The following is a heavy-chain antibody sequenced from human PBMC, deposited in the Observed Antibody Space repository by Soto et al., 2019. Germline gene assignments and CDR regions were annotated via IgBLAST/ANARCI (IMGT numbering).Heavy chain of an antibody. CDR2: IIPILGIA. V-gene: IGHV1-69*04. CDR1: GYTFTSYD. CDR3: AKDQDIVVVVAAKGPIDY. J-gene: IGHJ4*02. Sequence: SVKVSCKASGYTFTSYDINWVRQATGQGLEWMGRIIPILGIANYAQKFQGRVTITADKSTSTAYMELSSLRSEDTAVYYCAKDQDIVVVVAAKGPIDYWGQGTLVTVSS. D-gene: IGHD2-15*01.